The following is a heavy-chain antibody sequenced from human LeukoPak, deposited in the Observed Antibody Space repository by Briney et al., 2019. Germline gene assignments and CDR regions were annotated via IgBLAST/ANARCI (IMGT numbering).Heavy chain of an antibody. CDR3: ARAPLDYDSSGYHVDY. Sequence: ASVKVSCKASGYTFTGYCMHWVRQAPGQGLEWMGWINPNSGGTNYAQKFQGRVTMTRDTSISTAYMELSRLRSDDTAVYYCARAPLDYDSSGYHVDYWGQGTLVTVSS. V-gene: IGHV1-2*02. J-gene: IGHJ4*02. CDR1: GYTFTGYC. CDR2: INPNSGGT. D-gene: IGHD3-22*01.